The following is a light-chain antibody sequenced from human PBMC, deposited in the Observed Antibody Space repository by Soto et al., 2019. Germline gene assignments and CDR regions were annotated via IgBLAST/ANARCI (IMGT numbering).Light chain of an antibody. J-gene: IGLJ2*01. V-gene: IGLV2-18*01. Sequence: QSVLTQPPSVSGSPGQSVTISCTGTSSDVGSYSRVSWYQQPPGTAPKLMIYEVSNRPSGVPDRFSGSKSGNTATLTISGLQAEDEADYYCSLYTSSSTPVVFGGGTKLTVL. CDR2: EVS. CDR3: SLYTSSSTPVV. CDR1: SSDVGSYSR.